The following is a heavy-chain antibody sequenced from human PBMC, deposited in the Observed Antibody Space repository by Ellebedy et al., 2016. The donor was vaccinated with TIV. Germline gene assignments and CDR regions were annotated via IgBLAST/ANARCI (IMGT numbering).Heavy chain of an antibody. CDR2: ISSKAYGGTT. D-gene: IGHD5-18*01. V-gene: IGHV3-49*03. CDR3: IRDCNIQLCLAFDY. Sequence: PGGSLRLSCTASGFTFGDYAMSWFRQAPGKGLEWVGFISSKAYGGTTEYAPSVKGRFTISRDDSKSIAYLQMNSLKTEDTAVYYCIRDCNIQLCLAFDYWGQGTLVTVSS. J-gene: IGHJ4*02. CDR1: GFTFGDYA.